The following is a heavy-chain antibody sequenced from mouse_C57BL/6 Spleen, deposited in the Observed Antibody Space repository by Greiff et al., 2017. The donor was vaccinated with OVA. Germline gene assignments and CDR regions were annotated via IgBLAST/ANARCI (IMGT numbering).Heavy chain of an antibody. CDR1: GFNIKNTY. J-gene: IGHJ1*03. V-gene: IGHV14-3*01. Sequence: EVQLVESVAELVRPGASVKLSCTASGFNIKNTYMHWVKQRPEQGLEWIGRIAPANGNTKYAPKFQGKATITADTSSNTAYLQLSSLTSEDTAIYYCATPITTVGYFDVWGTGTTVTVSS. CDR3: ATPITTVGYFDV. D-gene: IGHD1-1*01. CDR2: IAPANGNT.